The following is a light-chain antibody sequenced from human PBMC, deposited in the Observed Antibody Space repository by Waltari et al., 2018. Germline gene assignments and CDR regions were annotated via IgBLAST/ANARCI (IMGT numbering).Light chain of an antibody. V-gene: IGLV2-23*02. Sequence: QSALTHPAPLSGSPGQSITISCTGTSSDVCSFNLVPWYQHHSDKAPKVIIYEVSQRPSGVSDRFSGSKSGNTASLTISGLQAEDEADYYCCSYAGASPMVFGGGTRLTVL. CDR2: EVS. CDR1: SSDVCSFNL. CDR3: CSYAGASPMV. J-gene: IGLJ3*02.